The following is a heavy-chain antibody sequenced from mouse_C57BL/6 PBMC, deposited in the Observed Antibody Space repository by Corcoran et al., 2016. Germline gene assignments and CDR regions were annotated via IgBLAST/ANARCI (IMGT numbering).Heavy chain of an antibody. CDR3: ARCGSSYDFDY. D-gene: IGHD1-1*01. V-gene: IGHV9-3*01. Sequence: QIQLVQSGPELKKPGETVKISCKASGYTFTTYGMSWVKQAPGKGLKWMGWINTYSGVPTYADDFKGRFAFSLETSASTAYLQINNRKNEDTATYFCARCGSSYDFDYWGQGTTLTVSS. CDR2: INTYSGVP. CDR1: GYTFTTYG. J-gene: IGHJ2*01.